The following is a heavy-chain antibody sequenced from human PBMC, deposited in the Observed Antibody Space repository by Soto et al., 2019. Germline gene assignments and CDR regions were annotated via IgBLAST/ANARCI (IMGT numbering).Heavy chain of an antibody. V-gene: IGHV3-23*01. CDR2: ISGSGATT. Sequence: EVQLLESGGGLVQPGGSLRLSCAASGFSFSSYAMSWVRQAPGKGLEWVSGISGSGATTHYADSVKGRFTIARDNSRNTLYLQMNSLRAEDAAVYYCAKDISGNPWIYYFDYWGQGTLVTVSS. J-gene: IGHJ4*02. CDR3: AKDISGNPWIYYFDY. D-gene: IGHD5-12*01. CDR1: GFSFSSYA.